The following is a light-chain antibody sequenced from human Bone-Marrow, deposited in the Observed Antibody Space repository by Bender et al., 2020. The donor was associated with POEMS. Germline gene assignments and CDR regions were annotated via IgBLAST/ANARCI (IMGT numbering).Light chain of an antibody. J-gene: IGLJ1*01. Sequence: SALTQPASVSGSPGQSITISCTGSSSDVGGYTYVSWYQQHPGKAPHLIIYDVSVRPSGVSDRLSGTKSGNTASLTISGLQAEDEADYYCSSYTSITASYVFGTGTTVTVL. V-gene: IGLV2-14*01. CDR3: SSYTSITASYV. CDR2: DVS. CDR1: SSDVGGYTY.